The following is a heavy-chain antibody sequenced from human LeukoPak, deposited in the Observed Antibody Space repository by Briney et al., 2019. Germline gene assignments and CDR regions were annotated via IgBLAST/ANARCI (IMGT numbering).Heavy chain of an antibody. D-gene: IGHD4-17*01. V-gene: IGHV4-34*01. CDR2: INHSGST. CDR1: GGSFSGYY. CDR3: ARAYGYYYYMDV. Sequence: KPSETLSLTCAVYGGSFSGYYWSWIRQPPGKGLEWIGEINHSGSTNYNPSLKSRVTISVDTSKNQFSLKLSSVTAADTAVYYCARAYGYYYYMDVWGKGTTVTVSS. J-gene: IGHJ6*03.